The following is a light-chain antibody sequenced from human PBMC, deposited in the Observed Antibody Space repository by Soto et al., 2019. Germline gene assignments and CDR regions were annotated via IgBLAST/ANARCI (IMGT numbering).Light chain of an antibody. CDR3: QQYGSSHGT. Sequence: DIVLTQSPGTLSLSPGERATLSCRASQSVSSSYLAWYQQKPGQAPRLLTYGASSRATGIPDRFSGSGSGTDFTLTISRLEPEDFAVYYCQQYGSSHGTFGGGTKVDIK. CDR1: QSVSSSY. V-gene: IGKV3-20*01. J-gene: IGKJ4*01. CDR2: GAS.